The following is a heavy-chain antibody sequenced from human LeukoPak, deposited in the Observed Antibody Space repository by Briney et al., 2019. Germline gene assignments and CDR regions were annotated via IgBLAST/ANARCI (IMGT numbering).Heavy chain of an antibody. D-gene: IGHD2-2*01. CDR3: ARLVVVPAAIFRWFDP. J-gene: IGHJ5*02. Sequence: GGSLRLSCAASGFTFSDYYMSWIRQAPGKGLEWVSYISSSSSYTNYADSVKGRFTVSRDNAKNSLYLQMNSLRAEDTAVYYCARLVVVPAAIFRWFDPWGQGTLVTVSS. CDR1: GFTFSDYY. CDR2: ISSSSSYT. V-gene: IGHV3-11*06.